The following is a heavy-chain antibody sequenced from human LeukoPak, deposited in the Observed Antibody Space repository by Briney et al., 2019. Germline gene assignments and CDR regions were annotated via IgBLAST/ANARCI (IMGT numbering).Heavy chain of an antibody. Sequence: ASVRVSCKASGYTFTGYYMHWVRQAPGQGLEWMGRINPNSGGTNYAQKFQGRVTMTRDTSISTAYMELSRLRSDDTAVYYCARATGPYDYFDYWGQGTLVTVSS. D-gene: IGHD4-4*01. CDR2: INPNSGGT. CDR3: ARATGPYDYFDY. V-gene: IGHV1-2*06. J-gene: IGHJ4*02. CDR1: GYTFTGYY.